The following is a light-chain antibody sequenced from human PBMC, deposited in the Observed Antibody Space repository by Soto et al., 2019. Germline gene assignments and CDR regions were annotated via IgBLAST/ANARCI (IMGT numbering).Light chain of an antibody. Sequence: QSVLTQPPSASGSPGQSVTITCTGTSSDVGAFNYVSWYQQHPGKAPKLIIFEINKRPSGVPDRFSGSKSGNTAPLTVSGLQAEDEAEYYCSSYAGSNIYVFGGGTKVTVL. CDR3: SSYAGSNIYV. CDR1: SSDVGAFNY. J-gene: IGLJ1*01. CDR2: EIN. V-gene: IGLV2-8*01.